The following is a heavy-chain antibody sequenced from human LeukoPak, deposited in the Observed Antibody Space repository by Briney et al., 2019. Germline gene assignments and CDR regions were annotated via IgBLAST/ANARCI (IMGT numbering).Heavy chain of an antibody. D-gene: IGHD6-13*01. Sequence: SETLSLTCAVSGGSFSGYYWSWIRQPPGKGLEWIGEINHSGSTNYNPSLKSRVTISVDTSKNKFSLKLSSGTAADTAVYYCERDPIAAAGTNAFDIWGQGTMVTVSS. V-gene: IGHV4-34*01. CDR1: GGSFSGYY. CDR3: ERDPIAAAGTNAFDI. CDR2: INHSGST. J-gene: IGHJ3*02.